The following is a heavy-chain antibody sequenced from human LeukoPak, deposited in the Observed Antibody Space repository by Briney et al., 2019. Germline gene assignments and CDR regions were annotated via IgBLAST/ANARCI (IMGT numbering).Heavy chain of an antibody. J-gene: IGHJ3*02. CDR1: GYSISSGYY. D-gene: IGHD3-22*01. Sequence: PSETLSLTCTVSGYSISSGYYWGWIRQPPGKGLEWIGSIYHSGSTNYNPSLKSRVTISVDTSKNQFSLKLSSVTAADTAVYYCAREGSYDRVVLDAFDIWGQGTMVTVSS. CDR3: AREGSYDRVVLDAFDI. CDR2: IYHSGST. V-gene: IGHV4-38-2*02.